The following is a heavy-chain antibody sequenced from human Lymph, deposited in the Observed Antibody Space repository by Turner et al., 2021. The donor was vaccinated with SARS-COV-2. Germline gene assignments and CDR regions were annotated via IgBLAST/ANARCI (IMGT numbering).Heavy chain of an antibody. J-gene: IGHJ4*02. V-gene: IGHV2-70*15. CDR3: ARTRTAYGYGCRSTSYFDY. CDR2: KDWDDDR. CDR1: GFSLRTSGMC. D-gene: IGHD5-18*01. Sequence: VTLRECGPALVKPTMTLTLSCTCSGFSLRTSGMCVSCIRQPPGKALEWRARKDWDDDRYNSTTLKARLTISKYTSKSQMVLTRTNMDPKNTATYDSARTRTAYGYGCRSTSYFDYWGQGTLVTVSS.